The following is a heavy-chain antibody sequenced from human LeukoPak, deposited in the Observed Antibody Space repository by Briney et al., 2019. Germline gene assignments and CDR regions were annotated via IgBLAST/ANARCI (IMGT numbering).Heavy chain of an antibody. Sequence: AASVKVSCKASGYTFTSYGISWVPQAPGQGLEWMGWISAYNGNTNYAQKLQGRVTMTTDTSTSTAYMELRSLRSDDTAVYYCAREGDYYDFWSGITYLDYWGQGTLVTVSS. D-gene: IGHD3-3*01. CDR2: ISAYNGNT. V-gene: IGHV1-18*01. CDR1: GYTFTSYG. CDR3: AREGDYYDFWSGITYLDY. J-gene: IGHJ4*02.